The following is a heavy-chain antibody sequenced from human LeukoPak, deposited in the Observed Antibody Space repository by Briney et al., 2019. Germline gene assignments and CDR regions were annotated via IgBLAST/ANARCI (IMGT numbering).Heavy chain of an antibody. CDR2: ISYDGSNQ. D-gene: IGHD1-7*01. CDR1: GFTLSNYG. CDR3: AKLRPELRYLDY. Sequence: PGGSLRLSCAASGFTLSNYGMHWVRQAPGKGLEWVAAISYDGSNQYYADSVKGRFTISRDNSESTLFLQMNSLRAEDTAVYYCAKLRPELRYLDYWGQGTLVTVFS. V-gene: IGHV3-30*18. J-gene: IGHJ4*02.